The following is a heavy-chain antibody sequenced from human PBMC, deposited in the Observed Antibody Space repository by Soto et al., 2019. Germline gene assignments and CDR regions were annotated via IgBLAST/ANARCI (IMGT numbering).Heavy chain of an antibody. D-gene: IGHD3-16*02. Sequence: QVQLQQWGAGLLKPSETLSLTCAVYGGSFSGYYWSWIRQPPGKGLEWIGEINHSGSTNYNPSLTRRVTISVDTSKNQFALRLSAVTAADTAVYYCARGRYDYVRGSYRQTHAFDIWGQGTMVTVYS. CDR3: ARGRYDYVRGSYRQTHAFDI. V-gene: IGHV4-34*01. CDR1: GGSFSGYY. CDR2: INHSGST. J-gene: IGHJ3*02.